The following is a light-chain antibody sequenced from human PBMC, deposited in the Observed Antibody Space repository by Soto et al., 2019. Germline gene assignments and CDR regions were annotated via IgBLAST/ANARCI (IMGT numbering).Light chain of an antibody. CDR1: SADIWNNY. J-gene: IGLJ1*01. CDR2: ETS. Sequence: QSVLTQPPSVSAAPGQKVTISCSGSSADIWNNYVSWYQHLPGTAPKLLIYETSQRPSGIPDRFSGSKSGTSATLGITGLQTGDEADYYCGTWDSSLSADVFGTGTKVTVL. CDR3: GTWDSSLSADV. V-gene: IGLV1-51*02.